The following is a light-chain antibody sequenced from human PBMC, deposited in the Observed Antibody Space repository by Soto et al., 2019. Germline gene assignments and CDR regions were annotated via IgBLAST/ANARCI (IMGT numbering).Light chain of an antibody. Sequence: DIQMTQSPSTLSASVGDRVTITCRASQSISSWLAWYQQKPGKVPNLLIYDASSLQSGVPSGFSGSESGTEFPLTIFSLQPDNFETYYCQHYSSYALPFGGGTKGDIK. J-gene: IGKJ4*01. CDR1: QSISSW. CDR3: QHYSSYALP. CDR2: DAS. V-gene: IGKV1-5*01.